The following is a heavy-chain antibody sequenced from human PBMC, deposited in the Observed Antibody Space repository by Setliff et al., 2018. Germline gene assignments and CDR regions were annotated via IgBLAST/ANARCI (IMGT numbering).Heavy chain of an antibody. Sequence: PGGSLRLSCAASGFTISSDGMHWVRQAPGKGLEWMAFIGFDVNEKQYAGSVKGRLAISRDNSKNTLYVQMNSLTAGDTAVYYCARPAGSRGYVIWFDTWGQGTLVTVSP. D-gene: IGHD3-22*01. CDR1: GFTISSDG. V-gene: IGHV3-30*02. CDR2: IGFDVNEK. CDR3: ARPAGSRGYVIWFDT. J-gene: IGHJ5*02.